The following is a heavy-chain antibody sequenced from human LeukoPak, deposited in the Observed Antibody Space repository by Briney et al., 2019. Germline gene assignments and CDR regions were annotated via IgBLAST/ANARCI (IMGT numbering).Heavy chain of an antibody. D-gene: IGHD2-15*01. CDR2: ISSSSSYI. J-gene: IGHJ4*02. CDR3: ARDVSSRGATDY. Sequence: PGGSLRLSCAASGFTFSSYSMNWVRQAPGKGLEWVSSISSSSSYIYYADSVKGRFTISRDNAKNSLYLQINSLRAEDTAVYYCARDVSSRGATDYWGQGTLVTVSS. V-gene: IGHV3-21*01. CDR1: GFTFSSYS.